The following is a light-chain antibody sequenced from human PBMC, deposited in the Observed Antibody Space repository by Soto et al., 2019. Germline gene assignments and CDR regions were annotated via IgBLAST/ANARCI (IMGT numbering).Light chain of an antibody. CDR3: QQYYSTPPT. CDR1: QSVLYSSNNKNY. J-gene: IGKJ1*01. CDR2: WAS. V-gene: IGKV4-1*01. Sequence: DIVMTQSPDSLAVSLGERATINCKSSQSVLYSSNNKNYLAWYQQQPGQPPKLLIYWASTRDSGVPDRFSGSGSGTDFTLTISSLQAEDVAVYYCQQYYSTPPTFGPGTKVELK.